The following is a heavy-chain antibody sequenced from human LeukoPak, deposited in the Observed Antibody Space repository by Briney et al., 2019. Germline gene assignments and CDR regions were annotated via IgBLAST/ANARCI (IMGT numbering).Heavy chain of an antibody. Sequence: GGSLRLSCAASGFTFSSYAMSWVRQAPGKGPEWVSVISGNGGNTYYADSVKGRFTISRDKSKNTLYLQMNSLRAEDTAVYYCAKDLGYDSSGYYGYDYWGQGTLVTVSS. J-gene: IGHJ4*02. CDR3: AKDLGYDSSGYYGYDY. V-gene: IGHV3-23*01. CDR1: GFTFSSYA. CDR2: ISGNGGNT. D-gene: IGHD3-22*01.